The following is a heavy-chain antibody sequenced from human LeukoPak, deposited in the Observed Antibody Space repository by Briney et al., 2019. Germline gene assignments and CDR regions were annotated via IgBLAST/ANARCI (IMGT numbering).Heavy chain of an antibody. D-gene: IGHD3-9*01. CDR2: ISGSGGST. J-gene: IGHJ4*02. V-gene: IGHV3-23*01. CDR3: AKDVGGGDILTGYYLDY. Sequence: GGSLRLSCAASGFTFSSYAMSWVRQAPGKGLEWVSAISGSGGSTYYADSVKGRFTISRGSSKNTLYLQMNSLRAEDTAVYYCAKDVGGGDILTGYYLDYWGQGTLVTVSS. CDR1: GFTFSSYA.